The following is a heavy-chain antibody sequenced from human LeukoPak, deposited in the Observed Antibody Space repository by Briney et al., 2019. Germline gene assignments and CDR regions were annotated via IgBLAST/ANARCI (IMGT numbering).Heavy chain of an antibody. D-gene: IGHD6-13*01. CDR2: ISGSGGST. CDR1: GFTFSSYA. V-gene: IGHV3-23*01. CDR3: AKVLGIASEYFQH. Sequence: GGSLRLSCAASGFTFSSYAISWVRQAPGKGLEWVSAISGSGGSTYYADSVKGRFTISRDNSKNTLYLQMNSLRAEDTAVYYCAKVLGIASEYFQHWGQGTLVTVSS. J-gene: IGHJ1*01.